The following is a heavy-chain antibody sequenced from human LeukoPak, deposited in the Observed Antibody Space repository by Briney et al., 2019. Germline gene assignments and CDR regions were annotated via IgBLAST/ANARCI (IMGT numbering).Heavy chain of an antibody. J-gene: IGHJ4*02. V-gene: IGHV3-48*02. CDR3: ARDSYVWGSYRPYYFDY. CDR1: GFTFSSYS. CDR2: ISSSSTI. D-gene: IGHD3-16*02. Sequence: GGSLRLSCAASGFTFSSYSMNWVRQAPGKGLEWVSYISSSSTIYYADSVKGRFTISRDNAKNSLYLQMNSLRDEDTAVYYCARDSYVWGSYRPYYFDYRGQGTLVTVSS.